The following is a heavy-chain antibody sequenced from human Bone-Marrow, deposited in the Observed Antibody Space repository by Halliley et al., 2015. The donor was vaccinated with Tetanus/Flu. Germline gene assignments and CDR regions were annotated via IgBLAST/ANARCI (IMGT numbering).Heavy chain of an antibody. V-gene: IGHV4-59*01. Sequence: VYYSGNAYYHPPFWGRVAISVDTSRNQFSLNLSSVTAADTAVYYCARVARYFDWLLPHFDYWGQGILVSVSS. CDR2: VYYSGNA. J-gene: IGHJ4*02. D-gene: IGHD3-9*01. CDR3: ARVARYFDWLLPHFDY.